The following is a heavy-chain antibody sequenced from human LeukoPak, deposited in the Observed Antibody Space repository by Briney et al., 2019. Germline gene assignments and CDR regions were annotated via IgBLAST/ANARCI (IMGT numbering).Heavy chain of an antibody. D-gene: IGHD3-10*01. CDR3: AKDLSYGSLWFDP. V-gene: IGHV3-33*06. CDR1: GFTFSSYA. CDR2: IWYDGSRT. Sequence: GGSLRLSCAASGFTFSSYAMSWVRQAPGKGLEWVALIWYDGSRTNYVDSVMGRFTISRDSSKNTLYLQMDNLRVEDTAVYFCAKDLSYGSLWFDPWGQGTLVTVSS. J-gene: IGHJ5*02.